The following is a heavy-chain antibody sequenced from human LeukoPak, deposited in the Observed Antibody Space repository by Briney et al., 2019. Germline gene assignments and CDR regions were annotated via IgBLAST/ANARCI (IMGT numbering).Heavy chain of an antibody. Sequence: GGSLRLSCAASGFTFSSDAMSWVRQAPGRGLEWVSTITSSGGSTYYADSVTGRFTISRDNSKNTLYLQMNSLRAEDTAVYYCAKDQTGMDVWGQGTTVTVSS. J-gene: IGHJ6*02. V-gene: IGHV3-23*01. CDR2: ITSSGGST. CDR3: AKDQTGMDV. CDR1: GFTFSSDA.